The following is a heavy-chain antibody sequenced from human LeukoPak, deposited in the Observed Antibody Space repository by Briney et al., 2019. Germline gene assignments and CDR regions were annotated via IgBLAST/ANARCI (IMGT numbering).Heavy chain of an antibody. CDR3: ARPNITSYYDSRGYDAFDV. CDR1: GYSFSTHW. Sequence: PGESLKISCKGSGYSFSTHWIAWVRQMPGKGLEWMGIIYPGDSDTRYSPSFQGQVTISADKSVSSAYLQWNSLKASDTAMYYCARPNITSYYDSRGYDAFDVWGQGTMVTVSS. V-gene: IGHV5-51*01. D-gene: IGHD3-22*01. J-gene: IGHJ3*01. CDR2: IYPGDSDT.